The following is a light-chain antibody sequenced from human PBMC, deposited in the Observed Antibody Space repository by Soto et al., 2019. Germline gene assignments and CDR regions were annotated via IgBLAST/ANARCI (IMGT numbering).Light chain of an antibody. Sequence: ENVLTQSPGTLSLSPGERATLSCRASQSVSSSYLAWYQQKPGLAPRLLIYGASSRATGIPDRFSGSGSGTDITLTISRLEPEDFAVYYCQQYGTSPQWTFGQGTKVEIK. CDR3: QQYGTSPQWT. V-gene: IGKV3-20*01. CDR2: GAS. J-gene: IGKJ1*01. CDR1: QSVSSSY.